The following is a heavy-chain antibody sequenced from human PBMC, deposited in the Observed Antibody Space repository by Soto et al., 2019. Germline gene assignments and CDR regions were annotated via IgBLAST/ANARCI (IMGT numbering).Heavy chain of an antibody. CDR1: GFTFSTYG. Sequence: QVQLVESGGGVVQPGRSLRLSCVASGFTFSTYGMHWVRQAPGKGLEWVAIIWYDGSKKYYADSVKGRFTISRDNSKNTLYLQMNSLRAEDTAVYYCATGFGSYSAGFDYWGQETLVTVSS. CDR2: IWYDGSKK. D-gene: IGHD1-26*01. CDR3: ATGFGSYSAGFDY. J-gene: IGHJ4*02. V-gene: IGHV3-33*01.